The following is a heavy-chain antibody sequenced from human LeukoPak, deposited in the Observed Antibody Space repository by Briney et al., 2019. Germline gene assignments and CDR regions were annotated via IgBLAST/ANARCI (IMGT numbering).Heavy chain of an antibody. Sequence: ASVKVSCKASGYTFTSYGISWVRQAPGQGLEWMGRIIPILGIANYAQKFQGRVTITADKSTSTAYMELSSLRSEDTAVYYCAREVEGSGSYMFDYWGQGTLVTVSS. D-gene: IGHD3-10*01. CDR1: GYTFTSYG. J-gene: IGHJ4*02. V-gene: IGHV1-69*04. CDR2: IIPILGIA. CDR3: AREVEGSGSYMFDY.